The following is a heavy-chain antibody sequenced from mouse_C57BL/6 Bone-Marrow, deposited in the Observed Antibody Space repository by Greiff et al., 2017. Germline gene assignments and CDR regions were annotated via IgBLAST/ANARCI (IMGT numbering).Heavy chain of an antibody. CDR2: IHPNSGST. Sequence: QVQLQQPGAELVKPGASVKLSCKASGYTFTSYWMHWVKQRPGQGLEWIGMIHPNSGSTNYNEKFKSKATLTVDKSSSTAYMQLISLTSEDSAVYYCANYGSSYVGYFDVWGTGTTVTVSS. CDR1: GYTFTSYW. CDR3: ANYGSSYVGYFDV. J-gene: IGHJ1*03. D-gene: IGHD1-1*01. V-gene: IGHV1-64*01.